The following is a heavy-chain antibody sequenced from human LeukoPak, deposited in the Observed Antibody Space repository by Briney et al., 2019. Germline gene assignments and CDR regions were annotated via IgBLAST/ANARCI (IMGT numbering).Heavy chain of an antibody. Sequence: QPGGSLRLSCAASGFTFSSYGMHWVRQAPGKGLEWVAVIWYDGSNKYYADSVKGRFTISRDNSKNTLYLQMNSLRAEDTAVYYCARLDCSSTSCLGDYWGQGTLVTVSS. CDR1: GFTFSSYG. D-gene: IGHD2-2*01. V-gene: IGHV3-33*01. CDR2: IWYDGSNK. J-gene: IGHJ4*02. CDR3: ARLDCSSTSCLGDY.